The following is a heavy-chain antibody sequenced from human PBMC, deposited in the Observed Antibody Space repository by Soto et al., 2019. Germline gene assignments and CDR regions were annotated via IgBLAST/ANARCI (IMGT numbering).Heavy chain of an antibody. CDR2: MNPNSGNT. CDR1: GYTFTSYD. Sequence: QVQLVQSGAEVKKPGASVKVSCKASGYTFTSYDINWVRQATGQGLEGMGWMNPNSGNTGYAQKFQGRVTMTRNTSISTAYMELSSPRSEDTAVYYCVRCHGLGIFGVIGYHYGMDVWGQGTTVTVSS. J-gene: IGHJ6*02. CDR3: VRCHGLGIFGVIGYHYGMDV. V-gene: IGHV1-8*01. D-gene: IGHD3-3*01.